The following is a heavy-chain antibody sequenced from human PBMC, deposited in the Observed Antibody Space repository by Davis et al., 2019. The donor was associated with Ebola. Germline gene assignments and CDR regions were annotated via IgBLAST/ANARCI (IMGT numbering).Heavy chain of an antibody. V-gene: IGHV3-30-3*01. CDR2: ISYDGSNK. CDR3: ARDYDFFYRDYYYGMDV. Sequence: GESLKISCAASGFTFSSYAMHWVRQAPGKGLEWVAVISYDGSNKYYADSVKGRFTISRDNSKNTLYLQMNSLRAEDTAVYYCARDYDFFYRDYYYGMDVWAQGTTVTVSS. J-gene: IGHJ6*02. D-gene: IGHD3-3*01. CDR1: GFTFSSYA.